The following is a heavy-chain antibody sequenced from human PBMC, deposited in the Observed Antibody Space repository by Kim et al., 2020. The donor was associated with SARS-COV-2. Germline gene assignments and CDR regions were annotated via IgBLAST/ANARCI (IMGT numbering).Heavy chain of an antibody. D-gene: IGHD3-3*01. Sequence: SETLSLTCTVSGGSISSGGYYWSWIRQHPGKGLEWIGYIYDSGSTDYNPSLKSRVTISLDTSKTQFFLRLRSVTAAATAVYYCARDWHGVLVWF. CDR3: ARDWHGVLVWF. V-gene: IGHV4-31*03. J-gene: IGHJ5*01. CDR1: GGSISSGGYY. CDR2: IYDSGST.